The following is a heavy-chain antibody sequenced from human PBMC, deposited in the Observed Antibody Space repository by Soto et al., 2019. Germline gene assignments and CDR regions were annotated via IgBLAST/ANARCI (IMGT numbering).Heavy chain of an antibody. D-gene: IGHD6-19*01. CDR1: RFSFSRYG. Sequence: GVCLRLSCAACRFSFSRYGMSWLRQAPGQGLEWVSASSASGGSTYYAGSVKGQFTISRDNSKNTLYLQMNSLRAEDTAVYYCAKDQAVADTYYYYGMDGWGQGTTGTVSS. CDR2: SSASGGST. J-gene: IGHJ6*02. CDR3: AKDQAVADTYYYYGMDG. V-gene: IGHV3-23*01.